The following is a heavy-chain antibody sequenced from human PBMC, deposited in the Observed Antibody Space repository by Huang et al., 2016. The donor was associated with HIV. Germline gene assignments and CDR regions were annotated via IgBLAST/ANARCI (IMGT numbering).Heavy chain of an antibody. CDR3: ARGRFGETYYYYMDV. J-gene: IGHJ6*03. V-gene: IGHV1-8*01. CDR2: MNPNSGYT. Sequence: QVQLVQSGAEVKKPGASVKVSCKASGYIFTSHDITWVRQAPGQGLEWMGWMNPNSGYTGYALRFQGRLTLTRNVSTRTAYLEVSGLTSEDTAVYYCARGRFGETYYYYMDVWGRGTTVTVS. D-gene: IGHD3-10*01. CDR1: GYIFTSHD.